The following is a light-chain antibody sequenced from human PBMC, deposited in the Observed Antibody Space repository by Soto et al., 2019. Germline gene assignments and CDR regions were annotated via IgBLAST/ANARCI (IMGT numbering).Light chain of an antibody. Sequence: DIQMTQSPSTLSASVGDRVTITCRASQTISGSLAWYQQKPGKAPKLLIYKASSLESGVPSRFSGSGSGAEFTLTISSLQPDDFATYYCQQYNSYSPTFGQGTKVEIK. CDR3: QQYNSYSPT. CDR1: QTISGS. V-gene: IGKV1-5*03. J-gene: IGKJ1*01. CDR2: KAS.